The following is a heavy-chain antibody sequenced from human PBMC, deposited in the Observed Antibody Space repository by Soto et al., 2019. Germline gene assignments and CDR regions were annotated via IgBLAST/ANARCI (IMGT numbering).Heavy chain of an antibody. CDR2: IYPGDSDT. J-gene: IGHJ6*02. V-gene: IGHV5-51*01. CDR3: ARLSGCSSTSCYTHMDV. D-gene: IGHD2-2*02. CDR1: GYSFTSHW. Sequence: PRESLKILRKGSGYSFTSHWIGWVRQIPGKGLEWMGIIYPGDSDTRYSPSFQGQVTISADKSISTAYLQWSSLKASDTAMYYCARLSGCSSTSCYTHMDVWGQGTTVTVSS.